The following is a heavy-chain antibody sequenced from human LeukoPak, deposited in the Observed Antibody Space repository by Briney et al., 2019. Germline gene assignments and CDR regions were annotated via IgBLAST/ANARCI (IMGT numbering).Heavy chain of an antibody. CDR1: GITFSRYW. D-gene: IGHD2-21*02. Sequence: GGSLRLSCAAPGITFSRYWMNWVRQAPGKGLEWVANIKEDGSVKNYVDSVRGRFTVSRDNAKNSLYLQMNSLRAEDTAVYYCARDKPFGDCADDWGQGTLVIVSS. CDR3: ARDKPFGDCADD. CDR2: IKEDGSVK. V-gene: IGHV3-7*01. J-gene: IGHJ4*02.